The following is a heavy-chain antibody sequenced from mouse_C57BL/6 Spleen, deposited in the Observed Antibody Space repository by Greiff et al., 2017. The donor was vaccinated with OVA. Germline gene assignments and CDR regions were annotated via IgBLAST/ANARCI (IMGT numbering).Heavy chain of an antibody. CDR2: IFPGSGST. J-gene: IGHJ2*01. Sequence: QVQLQQSGPELVKPGASVKISCKASGYTFTDYYINWVKQRPGQGLEWIGWIFPGSGSTYYNEKFKGKATLTVDKSSSTAYMLLSSLTSEDSAVYVCARSGYYGSSYPHFDYWGQGTTLTVSS. CDR1: GYTFTDYY. V-gene: IGHV1-75*01. D-gene: IGHD1-1*01. CDR3: ARSGYYGSSYPHFDY.